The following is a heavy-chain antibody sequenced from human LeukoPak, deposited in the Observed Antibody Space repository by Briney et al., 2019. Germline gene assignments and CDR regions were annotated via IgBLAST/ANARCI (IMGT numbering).Heavy chain of an antibody. Sequence: ESGPTLVNPTQTLTLTCTFSGFSLTTSGVGVSWIRQPPGKALEWLALIYWNNDNRYNPSLKTRLTITKDTSKNQVVLIMANMDPVDTATYYCAHYGDYRFLYYFDYWGQGTPVTVSS. CDR3: AHYGDYRFLYYFDY. CDR2: IYWNNDN. CDR1: GFSLTTSGVG. V-gene: IGHV2-5*01. J-gene: IGHJ4*02. D-gene: IGHD4-17*01.